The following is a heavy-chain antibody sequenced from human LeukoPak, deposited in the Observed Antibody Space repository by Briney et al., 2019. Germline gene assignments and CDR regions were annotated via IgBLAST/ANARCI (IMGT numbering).Heavy chain of an antibody. J-gene: IGHJ4*02. CDR3: ARLGYCSTGNCLSARPFDR. CDR2: IKYDGSNK. V-gene: IGHV3-30*02. D-gene: IGHD2-15*01. CDR1: RLIFSDKA. Sequence: RSLRLSCPPARLIFSDKAMQWVRHAPYNGLDWVAFIKYDGSNKYYADSVKGRLTTSRDNSKNTVYMQMSSLRGEDTAVYYCARLGYCSTGNCLSARPFDRWGRGILVTVSS.